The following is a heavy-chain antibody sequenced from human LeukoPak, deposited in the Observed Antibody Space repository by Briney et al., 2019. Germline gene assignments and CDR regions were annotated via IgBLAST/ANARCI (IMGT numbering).Heavy chain of an antibody. CDR2: VNPNSGVT. CDR1: GYSFTTYY. V-gene: IGHV1-2*02. J-gene: IGHJ4*02. D-gene: IGHD2-15*01. CDR3: ARGGGQYHFDY. Sequence: GASVKVSCKASGYSFTTYYLHWVRQAPGQGLEWMGWVNPNSGVTKSAQNFQGRVTMTRDTSISTAYMELTRLTSDDTAMYYCARGGGQYHFDYWGQGTLVTVSS.